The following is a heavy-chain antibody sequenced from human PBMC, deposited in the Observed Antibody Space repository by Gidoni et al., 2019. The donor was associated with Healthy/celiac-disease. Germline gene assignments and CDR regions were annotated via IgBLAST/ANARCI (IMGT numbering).Heavy chain of an antibody. CDR2: IYYSGST. CDR1: GGSISSSSYY. CDR3: ARLIPYYDILTGTFDY. Sequence: QLQLQESGPGLVKPSETLSLTCTVPGGSISSSSYYWGWIRQPPGKGLEWIGSIYYSGSTYYNPSLKSRVTISVDTSKNQFSLKLSSVTAADTAVYYCARLIPYYDILTGTFDYWGQGTLVTVSS. D-gene: IGHD3-9*01. J-gene: IGHJ4*02. V-gene: IGHV4-39*01.